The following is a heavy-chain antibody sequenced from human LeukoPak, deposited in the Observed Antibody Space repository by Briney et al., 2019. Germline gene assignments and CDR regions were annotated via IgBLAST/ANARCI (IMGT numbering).Heavy chain of an antibody. J-gene: IGHJ3*02. CDR2: IYDSGST. CDR3: ARDCSGGSCYGAFDI. CDR1: GASIRSGDYY. V-gene: IGHV4-30-4*01. Sequence: SETLSLTCTVSGASIRSGDYYWSWIRQPPGKGLEWIGYIYDSGSTYYNPSLKSRITISVDTSENRFSLKLSSETATDTAVYYCARDCSGGSCYGAFDIWGQGTKVTVSS. D-gene: IGHD2-15*01.